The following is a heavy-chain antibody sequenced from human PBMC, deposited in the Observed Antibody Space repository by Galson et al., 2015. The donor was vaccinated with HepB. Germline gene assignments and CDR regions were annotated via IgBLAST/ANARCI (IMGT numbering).Heavy chain of an antibody. Sequence: TLSLTCAVSGGSISSGGYSWSWIRQPPGKGLEWIGYIYHSGSTYYNPSLKSRVTISVDRSKNQFSLKLSSVTAADTAVYYCARDVRSGYCTNGVCSDLYYFDYWGQGTLVTVSS. CDR1: GGSISSGGYS. J-gene: IGHJ4*02. D-gene: IGHD2-8*01. CDR3: ARDVRSGYCTNGVCSDLYYFDY. CDR2: IYHSGST. V-gene: IGHV4-30-2*01.